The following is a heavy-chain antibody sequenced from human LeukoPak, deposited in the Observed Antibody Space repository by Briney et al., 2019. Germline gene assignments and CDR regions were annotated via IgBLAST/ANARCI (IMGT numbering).Heavy chain of an antibody. D-gene: IGHD3-16*01. V-gene: IGHV1-18*01. Sequence: ASVTVSCMASGYTFTSYGISWVRQAPGQGLEWMGWISAYNGNTNYAQKLQGRVTMTTDTSTSTAYMELRSLRSDDTAVYYCASRLKDAFDIWGQGTMVTVSS. J-gene: IGHJ3*02. CDR3: ASRLKDAFDI. CDR1: GYTFTSYG. CDR2: ISAYNGNT.